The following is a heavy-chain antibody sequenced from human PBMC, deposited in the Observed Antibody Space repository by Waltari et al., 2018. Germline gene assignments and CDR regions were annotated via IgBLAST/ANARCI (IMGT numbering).Heavy chain of an antibody. CDR3: ARDSEVNYDFWSVVVLDYGMDV. Sequence: QVQLQESGPGLVKPSETLSLTCTVSGGSISSYYWSWIRQPAGKGLEWIGRIYTSGSTNYNPSLKSRVTISRDNAKNSLYLQMNSLRAEDTAVYYCARDSEVNYDFWSVVVLDYGMDVWGQGTTVTVSS. CDR1: GGSISSYY. J-gene: IGHJ6*02. D-gene: IGHD3-3*01. CDR2: IYTSGST. V-gene: IGHV4-4*07.